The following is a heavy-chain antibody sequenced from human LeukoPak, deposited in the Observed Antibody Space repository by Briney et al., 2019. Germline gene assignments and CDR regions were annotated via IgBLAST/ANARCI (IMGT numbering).Heavy chain of an antibody. J-gene: IGHJ1*01. CDR3: ARGPPYYDILTGYYNGKYFQH. Sequence: SETLSLTCAVYGGSFSGYYWSWIRQPPGKGLERIGEINHSGSTNYNPSLKSRVTISVDTSKNQFSLKLSSVTAADTAVYYCARGPPYYDILTGYYNGKYFQHWGQGTLVTVSS. CDR2: INHSGST. CDR1: GGSFSGYY. V-gene: IGHV4-34*01. D-gene: IGHD3-9*01.